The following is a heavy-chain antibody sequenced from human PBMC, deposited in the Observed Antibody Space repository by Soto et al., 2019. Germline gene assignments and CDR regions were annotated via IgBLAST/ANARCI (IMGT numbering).Heavy chain of an antibody. CDR3: EKDGGLGGIAVAALQFAP. CDR2: ISWNSGSI. V-gene: IGHV3-9*01. J-gene: IGHJ5*02. CDR1: GFTFDDYA. D-gene: IGHD6-19*01. Sequence: GGSLRLSCAASGFTFDDYAMHWVRQAPGKGLEWVSGISWNSGSIGYADSVKGRFTISRDNAKNSLYLQMNSLRAEDTALYYCEKDGGLGGIAVAALQFAPRGKEPLVTVSS.